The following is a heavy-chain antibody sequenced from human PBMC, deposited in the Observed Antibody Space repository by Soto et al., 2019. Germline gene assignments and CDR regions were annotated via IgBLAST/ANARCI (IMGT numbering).Heavy chain of an antibody. CDR2: INHSGST. CDR1: GGSFSGYY. V-gene: IGHV4-34*01. Sequence: SETLSLTCAVYGGSFSGYYWSWIRQPPGKGLEWIGEINHSGSTNYNPSLKSRVTISVDTSKNQFSLKLSSVTAADTAVYYCASAHITMVRALEYWGQGTLVTVSS. J-gene: IGHJ4*02. D-gene: IGHD3-10*01. CDR3: ASAHITMVRALEY.